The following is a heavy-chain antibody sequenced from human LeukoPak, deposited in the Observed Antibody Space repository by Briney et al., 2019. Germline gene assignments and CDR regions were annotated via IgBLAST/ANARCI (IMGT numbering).Heavy chain of an antibody. CDR1: GFTVSSNY. D-gene: IGHD6-19*01. Sequence: GGSLRLSCAASGFTVSSNYMSWVRQAPGKGLEWVSAISGSGGSTYYADSVKGRFTISRDNSKNTLYLQMNSLRAEDTAVYYCAKYKFGYSSGWYTWFDPWGQGTLVIVSS. J-gene: IGHJ5*02. V-gene: IGHV3-23*01. CDR3: AKYKFGYSSGWYTWFDP. CDR2: ISGSGGST.